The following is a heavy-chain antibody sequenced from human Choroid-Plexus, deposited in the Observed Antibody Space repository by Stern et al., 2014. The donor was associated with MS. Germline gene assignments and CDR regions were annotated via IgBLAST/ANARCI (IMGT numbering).Heavy chain of an antibody. CDR1: GYIFTGYY. CDR3: ARDQRGITIFGVVTDYYYLGMDV. V-gene: IGHV1-2*02. J-gene: IGHJ6*02. CDR2: INPNTGGT. D-gene: IGHD3-3*01. Sequence: QVQLVQSGAEVKKPGASVKVSCQTSGYIFTGYYIHWVRQAPGQGLEWMAWINPNTGGTKYAQKFQGRVTMSRDTSISTADVELSSLTSDDTAVYYCARDQRGITIFGVVTDYYYLGMDVWGQGTTVTVSS.